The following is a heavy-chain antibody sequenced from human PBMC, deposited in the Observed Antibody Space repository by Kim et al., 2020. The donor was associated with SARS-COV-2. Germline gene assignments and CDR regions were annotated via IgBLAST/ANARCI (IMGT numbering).Heavy chain of an antibody. Sequence: GGSLRLSCAASGFTFSSYAMSWVRQAPGKGLEWVSAITGSGGSTYYADSVKGRFTISRDNSKNTLYLQMNSLRAEDTAVYYCAKDQSGWNYAIFDYWGQGTLVTVSS. CDR1: GFTFSSYA. CDR3: AKDQSGWNYAIFDY. CDR2: ITGSGGST. D-gene: IGHD1-7*01. V-gene: IGHV3-23*01. J-gene: IGHJ4*02.